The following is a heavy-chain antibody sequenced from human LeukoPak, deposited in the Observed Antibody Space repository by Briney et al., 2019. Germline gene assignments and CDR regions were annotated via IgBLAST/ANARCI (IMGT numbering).Heavy chain of an antibody. V-gene: IGHV3-23*01. CDR3: AKDRYGGSFGMDV. Sequence: GGSLRLSCAASGFTFSSYAMSWVRQAPGKGLEWVSAISGSGGSTYYADSVKGRFTISRDNSKNALYLQMNSLRAEDTAVYYCAKDRYGGSFGMDVWGQGTTVTVSS. CDR2: ISGSGGST. CDR1: GFTFSSYA. J-gene: IGHJ6*02. D-gene: IGHD4-23*01.